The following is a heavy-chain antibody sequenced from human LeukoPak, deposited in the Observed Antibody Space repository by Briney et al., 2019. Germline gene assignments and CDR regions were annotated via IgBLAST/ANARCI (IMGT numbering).Heavy chain of an antibody. CDR3: AKEGGGRVGATYFDY. J-gene: IGHJ4*02. Sequence: KTGGSLRLSCAASGFTFSSYTMNWVRQAPGKGLEWVSSITITSNYIFYTDSVRGRFTISRDNAQNSLYLQMKSLRAEDTAVYYCAKEGGGRVGATYFDYWGQGTLVTVSS. V-gene: IGHV3-21*01. CDR2: ITITSNYI. CDR1: GFTFSSYT. D-gene: IGHD1-26*01.